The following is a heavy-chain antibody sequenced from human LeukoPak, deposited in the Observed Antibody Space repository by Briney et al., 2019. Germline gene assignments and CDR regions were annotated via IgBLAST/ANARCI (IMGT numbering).Heavy chain of an antibody. CDR1: GFTFSSQG. D-gene: IGHD6-13*01. J-gene: IGHJ1*01. V-gene: IGHV3-33*01. Sequence: PVGSLTLSCAASGFTFSSQGMRWVRQAPGKGLECVAVIWYDGSNKYYADSVKGRFTISRDNSKNTLYLQMNSLRAEDTAVYYCARDQTTAAGTWDPEYFQHWGQGTLVTVSS. CDR3: ARDQTTAAGTWDPEYFQH. CDR2: IWYDGSNK.